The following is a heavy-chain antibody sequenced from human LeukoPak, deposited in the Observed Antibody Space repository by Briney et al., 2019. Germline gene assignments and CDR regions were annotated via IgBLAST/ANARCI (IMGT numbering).Heavy chain of an antibody. V-gene: IGHV4-61*02. J-gene: IGHJ4*02. D-gene: IGHD3-10*01. CDR1: GGSISSGSYY. CDR2: IYTSGST. Sequence: PSETLSLTCTVSGGSISSGSYYWSWIRQPAGKGLEWIGRIYTSGSTNYNPSLKSRVTISVDTSKNQFSLKLSSVTAADTAVYYCAREGRYYYGPREGKFDYWGQGTLVTVSS. CDR3: AREGRYYYGPREGKFDY.